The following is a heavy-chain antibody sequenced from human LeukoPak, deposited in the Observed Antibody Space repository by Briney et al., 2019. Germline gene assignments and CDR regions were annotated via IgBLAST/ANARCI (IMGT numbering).Heavy chain of an antibody. CDR1: GFTFSSYG. J-gene: IGHJ4*02. Sequence: PGGSLRLSCAASGFTFSSYGMHWVRQAPGKGLEWVAFIRYDGSSKYYADSVKGRFTISRDNSKNTLYLQMNSLRAEDTAVYYCAKEGYGYQGLDYWGQGTLVTVSS. CDR3: AKEGYGYQGLDY. V-gene: IGHV3-30*02. D-gene: IGHD5-18*01. CDR2: IRYDGSSK.